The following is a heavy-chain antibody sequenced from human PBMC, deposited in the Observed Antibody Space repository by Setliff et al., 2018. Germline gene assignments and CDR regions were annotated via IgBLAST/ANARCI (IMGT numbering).Heavy chain of an antibody. CDR2: IFSSGST. CDR1: GGSISGYY. D-gene: IGHD2-2*01. J-gene: IGHJ5*02. V-gene: IGHV4-4*08. Sequence: SETLSLTCTVSGGSISGYYWSWIRQPPGKGLEWIGYIFSSGSTNYNPSLRSRVTISVDTSRNQFSLKLSSVTAADTAVYYCARDQGYCGSASCYALLWFDPWGQGTLVTVSS. CDR3: ARDQGYCGSASCYALLWFDP.